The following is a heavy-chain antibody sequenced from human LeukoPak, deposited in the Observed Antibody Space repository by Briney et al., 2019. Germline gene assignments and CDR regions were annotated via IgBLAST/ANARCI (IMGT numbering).Heavy chain of an antibody. V-gene: IGHV4-30-4*01. J-gene: IGHJ4*02. CDR2: IYYSGAT. D-gene: IGHD3-22*01. Sequence: SETLSLTCTVSGGSISSANYYWKWIRQPPGKGLEWIGYIYYSGATYYNPSLKSRVTVSLDTSKNQFSLKLDSVTAADTAVYYCARGVVAARFVDYWGQGTLVIVSS. CDR1: GGSISSANYY. CDR3: ARGVVAARFVDY.